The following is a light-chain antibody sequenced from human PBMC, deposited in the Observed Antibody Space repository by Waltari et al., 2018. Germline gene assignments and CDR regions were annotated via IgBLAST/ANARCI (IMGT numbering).Light chain of an antibody. CDR3: YSSDSTGLRV. V-gene: IGLV3-10*01. CDR1: ELPRKY. CDR2: EDT. J-gene: IGLJ1*01. Sequence: SYELTQTPSVSVSPGQTARITCSGHELPRKYAYWFQQKSGQAPRLAIYEDTKRPSGSPERFSGSRSGTVATLTITGAQVDDEADYYCYSSDSTGLRVFGGGTTVVVL.